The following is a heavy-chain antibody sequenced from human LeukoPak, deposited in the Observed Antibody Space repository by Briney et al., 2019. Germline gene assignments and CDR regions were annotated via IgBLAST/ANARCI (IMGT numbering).Heavy chain of an antibody. V-gene: IGHV1-69*10. CDR1: GGTFSNYA. J-gene: IGHJ4*02. CDR3: ASGEVCSSNSCTLDY. D-gene: IGHD2-2*01. CDR2: IIPLYDIS. Sequence: ASVTVSCKASGGTFSNYAISWVRQAPGQGLEWMGWIIPLYDISDYAQKFQRRVTITADKSTKIAYMALSSLRSEDTAVYYCASGEVCSSNSCTLDYWGQGTLVTVSS.